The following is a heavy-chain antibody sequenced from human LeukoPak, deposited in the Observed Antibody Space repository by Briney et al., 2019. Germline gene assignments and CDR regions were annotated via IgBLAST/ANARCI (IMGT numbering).Heavy chain of an antibody. J-gene: IGHJ6*04. CDR3: AKDGSNSSSLYYYYYGMDV. D-gene: IGHD6-13*01. CDR2: ISGSGGST. CDR1: GFTFSSYA. Sequence: GGSLRLSCAASGFTFSSYAMSWVRQAPGKGLEWVSAISGSGGSTYYADSVKGRFTISRDNSKNTLYLQMNSLRAEDTAVYYCAKDGSNSSSLYYYYYGMDVWGKGTTATVSS. V-gene: IGHV3-23*01.